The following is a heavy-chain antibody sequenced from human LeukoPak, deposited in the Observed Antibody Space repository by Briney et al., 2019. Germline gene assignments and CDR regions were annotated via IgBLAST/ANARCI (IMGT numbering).Heavy chain of an antibody. V-gene: IGHV4-39*01. J-gene: IGHJ1*01. CDR3: ARRRYYDGSGYLE. D-gene: IGHD3-22*01. CDR1: GDSVSRSDSY. CDR2: IYYSGRT. Sequence: SETLSLTCSVSGDSVSRSDSYWDWIRQPPGKGLEWIGTIYYSGRTYYSPSLKSRVTMSVDPSNNQFSLNLRSVTTADTAVYYCARRRYYDGSGYLEWGQGTLLSVSS.